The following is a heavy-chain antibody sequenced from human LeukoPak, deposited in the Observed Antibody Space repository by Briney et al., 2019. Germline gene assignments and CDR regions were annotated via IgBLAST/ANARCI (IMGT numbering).Heavy chain of an antibody. D-gene: IGHD1-26*01. CDR1: GFTFSSYA. CDR2: ISGSGGST. Sequence: GGSLRLSCAASGFTFSSYAMSWVRQAPGKGLEWVSAISGSGGSTYYADSVKGRFTISRDNPKNTLYLQMNSLRAEDTAVYYCAKAPTYSGSYREFDYWGQGTLVTVSS. CDR3: AKAPTYSGSYREFDY. J-gene: IGHJ4*02. V-gene: IGHV3-23*01.